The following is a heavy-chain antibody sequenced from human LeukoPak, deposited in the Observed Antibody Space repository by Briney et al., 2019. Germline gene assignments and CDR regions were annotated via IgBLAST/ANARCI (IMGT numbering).Heavy chain of an antibody. Sequence: ASVKVSCKASGGTFSSYAISWVRQAPGQGLEWMGGIIPIFGTANYGQKFQGRVTITADESTSTAYMELSSLRSEDTAVYYCATGTGTSGYGYYWGQGTLVTVSS. CDR1: GGTFSSYA. J-gene: IGHJ4*02. CDR3: ATGTGTSGYGYY. CDR2: IIPIFGTA. V-gene: IGHV1-69*13. D-gene: IGHD5-12*01.